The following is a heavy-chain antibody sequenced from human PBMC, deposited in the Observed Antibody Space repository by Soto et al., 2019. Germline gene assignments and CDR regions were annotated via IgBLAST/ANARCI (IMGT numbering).Heavy chain of an antibody. CDR1: GGSISSSSYY. V-gene: IGHV4-39*01. CDR3: ARHVIAEAAVDC. D-gene: IGHD6-19*01. Sequence: NPSETLSLTCTVSGGSISSSSYYWGWIRQPPGKGLEWIASIFYSGHTYYSPSLKSRVTISVDTSKNQFFLKLTSVTAADTAVYYCARHVIAEAAVDCWGQGTLVTVSS. J-gene: IGHJ4*02. CDR2: IFYSGHT.